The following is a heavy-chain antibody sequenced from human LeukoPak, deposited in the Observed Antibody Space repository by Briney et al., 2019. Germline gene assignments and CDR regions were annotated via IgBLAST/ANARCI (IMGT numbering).Heavy chain of an antibody. CDR1: GYTFTSYG. D-gene: IGHD3-10*01. CDR3: ARDRTMVRGVTQEIDY. V-gene: IGHV1-18*01. J-gene: IGHJ4*02. Sequence: ASVNVSCKASGYTFTSYGISWVRQAPGQGLEWMGWISAYNGNTNYAQKLQGRVTMTTDTSTSTAYMELRSLRSDDTAVYYCARDRTMVRGVTQEIDYWGQGTLVTVSS. CDR2: ISAYNGNT.